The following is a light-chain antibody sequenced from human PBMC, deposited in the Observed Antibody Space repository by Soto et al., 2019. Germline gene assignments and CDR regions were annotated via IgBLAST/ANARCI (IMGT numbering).Light chain of an antibody. CDR3: SSYAGSLSGPYV. CDR2: EVT. J-gene: IGLJ1*01. V-gene: IGLV2-8*01. Sequence: QSVLTQPPSASGFPGQSVTISCTGTSSDVGYYDYVSWYQQHPGKAPKLVIYEVTKRPSGVPDRVSASKSGNTASLTVSGLRAEDEADYYCSSYAGSLSGPYVFGTGTKVTVL. CDR1: SSDVGYYDY.